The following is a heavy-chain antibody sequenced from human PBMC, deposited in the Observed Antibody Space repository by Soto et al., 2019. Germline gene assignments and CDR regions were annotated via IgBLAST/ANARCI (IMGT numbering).Heavy chain of an antibody. J-gene: IGHJ5*02. CDR2: IIPIFGTA. V-gene: IGHV1-69*12. CDR3: ARDQEVVTAYNWFDP. CDR1: GGTFSSYA. D-gene: IGHD2-21*02. Sequence: QVQLVQSGAEVKKPGSSVKVSCRASGGTFSSYAISWVRQAPGQGLEWMGGIIPIFGTANYAQKFQGRVTIXXDXSXXTAYMELSSLRSEDTAVYYCARDQEVVTAYNWFDPWGQGTLVTVSS.